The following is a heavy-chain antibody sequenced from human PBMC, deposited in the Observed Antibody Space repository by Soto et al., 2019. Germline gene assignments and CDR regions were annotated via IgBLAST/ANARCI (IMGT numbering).Heavy chain of an antibody. CDR2: ISSGSTI. CDR3: ATVHSESDALGS. Sequence: PAGSLRLSCAASGFIFSSFEMYWVRQGPGKGLEWLSYISSGSTIYYADSVKSRFTISRDNAKNSLFLQMNSLRAEDTGVYYGATVHSESDALGSWGAGPLATSSS. CDR1: GFIFSSFE. D-gene: IGHD3-16*01. V-gene: IGHV3-48*03. J-gene: IGHJ4*02.